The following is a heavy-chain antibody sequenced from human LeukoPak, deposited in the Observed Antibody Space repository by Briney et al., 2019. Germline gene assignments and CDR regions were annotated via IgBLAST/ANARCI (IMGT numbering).Heavy chain of an antibody. CDR1: GGSILSNY. J-gene: IGHJ6*03. CDR2: VWSSWGIWSSGGA. CDR3: ARDNPDGYTHGHYYYNIDV. D-gene: IGHD5-18*01. Sequence: SEALSLTCTVSGGSILSNYWTWIRQPAGKGLEWIGRVWSSWGIWSSGGANHNPSLRSRITMSVDTSKSQIYLRLSSVTAADTAVYFCARDNPDGYTHGHYYYNIDVWGKGTTVTVSS. V-gene: IGHV4-4*07.